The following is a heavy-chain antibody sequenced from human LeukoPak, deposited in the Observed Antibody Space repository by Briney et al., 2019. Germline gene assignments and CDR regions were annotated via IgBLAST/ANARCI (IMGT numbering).Heavy chain of an antibody. Sequence: SETLSLTCTVSGGSISSYYWSWIRQPPGKGLEWIGYIYYSGSTNYTPSLKSRVTISVDTSKNQFSLKLSSVTAADTAVYYCARGQAVLGYFDYWGQGTLVTVSS. CDR3: ARGQAVLGYFDY. CDR2: IYYSGST. CDR1: GGSISSYY. V-gene: IGHV4-59*08. J-gene: IGHJ4*02. D-gene: IGHD7-27*01.